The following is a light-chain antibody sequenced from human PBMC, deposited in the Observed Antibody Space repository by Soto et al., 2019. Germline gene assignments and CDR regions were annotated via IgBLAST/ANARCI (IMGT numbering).Light chain of an antibody. V-gene: IGKV3-11*01. CDR3: QQRSNWPIT. J-gene: IGKJ5*01. CDR2: DAS. CDR1: QSVSSY. Sequence: EIVLTQSPATLSLSRGERATLSCRASQSVSSYLAWYQQKPGQAPRLLIYDASNRATGIPARFSGSGSGTDFTLTISSLEPEDFAVYYCQQRSNWPITFGQGTRRRL.